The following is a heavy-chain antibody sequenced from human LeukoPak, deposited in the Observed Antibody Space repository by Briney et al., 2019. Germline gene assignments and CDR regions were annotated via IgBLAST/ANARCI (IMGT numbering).Heavy chain of an antibody. V-gene: IGHV3-21*01. CDR3: ARGTVLLGYRYFDFPY. Sequence: GGSLRLSCAASGFTFSSYSMSWVRQAPGKGLEWVSSISSSSSYIYYADSVKGRFTISRDNAKNSLYLQMNSLRAEDTAVYYCARGTVLLGYRYFDFPYWGQGTLVTVSS. CDR2: ISSSSSYI. D-gene: IGHD3-9*01. CDR1: GFTFSSYS. J-gene: IGHJ4*02.